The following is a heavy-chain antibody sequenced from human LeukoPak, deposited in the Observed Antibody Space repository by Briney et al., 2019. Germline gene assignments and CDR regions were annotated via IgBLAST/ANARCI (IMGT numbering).Heavy chain of an antibody. V-gene: IGHV3-21*01. CDR3: ARGNGYNYGQIDY. Sequence: GGSLRLSCAASGFTFSSYAMHWVRQAPGKGLEWVSAISSSSSYIYYADSVKGRFTISRDNAKNSLYLQMNSLRAEDTAVYYCARGNGYNYGQIDYWGRGTLVTVSS. CDR1: GFTFSSYA. D-gene: IGHD5-24*01. CDR2: ISSSSSYI. J-gene: IGHJ4*02.